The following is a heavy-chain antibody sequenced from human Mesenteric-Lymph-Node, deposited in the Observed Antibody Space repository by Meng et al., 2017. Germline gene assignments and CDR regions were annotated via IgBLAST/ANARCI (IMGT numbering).Heavy chain of an antibody. Sequence: ASVKVSCKASGGTFSSYAISWVRQAPGKGLEWMGGFDPEDGETIYAQKFQGRVTMTEDTSTDTAYMELSSLRSEDTAVYYCATGYDRWYYFDYWGQGTLVTVSS. CDR1: GGTFSSYA. CDR2: FDPEDGET. V-gene: IGHV1-24*01. CDR3: ATGYDRWYYFDY. D-gene: IGHD3-22*01. J-gene: IGHJ4*02.